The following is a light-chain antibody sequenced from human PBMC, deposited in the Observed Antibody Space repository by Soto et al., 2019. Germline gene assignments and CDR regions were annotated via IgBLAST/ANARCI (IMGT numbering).Light chain of an antibody. J-gene: IGKJ1*01. V-gene: IGKV3-20*01. CDR1: QSVSSSY. Sequence: EIVLTQSPGTLSLSPGERATLSCRASQSVSSSYLAWYQQKPGQAPRLLIYGASSRATDIPDRFSGSGSGTDFTLTISRLEPEDFAVYYCQHYGNSAWTFGQGTKVDIK. CDR3: QHYGNSAWT. CDR2: GAS.